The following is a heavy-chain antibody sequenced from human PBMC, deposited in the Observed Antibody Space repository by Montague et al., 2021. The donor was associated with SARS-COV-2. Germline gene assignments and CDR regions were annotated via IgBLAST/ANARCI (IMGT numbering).Heavy chain of an antibody. J-gene: IGHJ3*02. CDR3: ARDQLIRGVPAFDM. V-gene: IGHV3-48*04. Sequence: SLRLSCAASGFTFSTYNMNWVRQIPGKGLEWLSYISSGSGAIFYADAVKGRFTVSRDNAKNSLFLQMNSLRAEDTAVYYCARDQLIRGVPAFDMWGQGVMVTVSS. CDR1: GFTFSTYN. CDR2: ISSGSGAI. D-gene: IGHD3-10*01.